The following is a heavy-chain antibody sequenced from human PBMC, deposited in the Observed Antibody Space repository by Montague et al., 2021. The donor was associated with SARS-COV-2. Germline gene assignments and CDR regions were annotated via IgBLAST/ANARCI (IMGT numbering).Heavy chain of an antibody. CDR2: INYSGKT. Sequence: SQTLSLTCTVSGGSISSGTYYWGWVRQPPGKGLEWIGTINYSGKTYYNPSLKSRVTISVDTSKNQFSLKVTSVTAADTAVYYCARSALAAADDGAQTALDYWGQGTLVTVSS. J-gene: IGHJ4*02. CDR3: ARSALAAADDGAQTALDY. CDR1: GGSISSGTYY. D-gene: IGHD6-13*01. V-gene: IGHV4-39*01.